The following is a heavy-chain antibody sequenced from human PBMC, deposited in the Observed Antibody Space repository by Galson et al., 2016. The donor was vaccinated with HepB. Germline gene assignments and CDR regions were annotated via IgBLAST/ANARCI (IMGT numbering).Heavy chain of an antibody. J-gene: IGHJ4*02. CDR2: SSSSGSTT. CDR3: AILEVVETDY. D-gene: IGHD2-2*01. CDR1: GFTLSSYE. V-gene: IGHV3-48*03. Sequence: SLRLSCAASGFTLSSYEMNWVRQAPGKGLEWVSYSSSSGSTTYYADSVKGRFTISRDNAKNSLYLQMSSLRAEDTAVYYCAILEVVETDYWGQGTLVTVSS.